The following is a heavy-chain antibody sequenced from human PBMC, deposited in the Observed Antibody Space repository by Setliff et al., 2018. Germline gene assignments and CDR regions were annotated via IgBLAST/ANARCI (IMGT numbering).Heavy chain of an antibody. D-gene: IGHD6-13*01. J-gene: IGHJ4*02. Sequence: ETLSLTCAVYGGSFSGYYWSWIRQPPGKGLEWIGEINHSGSTNYNPSLKSRVTISVDTSKNQFSLKLSSVTAADTAVYYCARGRIAAALYYFDYWGQGTLVTVSS. CDR3: ARGRIAAALYYFDY. CDR1: GGSFSGYY. CDR2: INHSGST. V-gene: IGHV4-34*01.